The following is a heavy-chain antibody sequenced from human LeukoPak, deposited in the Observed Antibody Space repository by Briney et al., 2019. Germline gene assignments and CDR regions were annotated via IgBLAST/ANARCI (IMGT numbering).Heavy chain of an antibody. J-gene: IGHJ4*02. CDR3: ARFSQYYDSPTHYLDY. CDR1: GGSINNYY. CDR2: IYYTGST. Sequence: SETLSLTCTVSGGSINNYYWSWVRQPPGAGLEWLAYIYYTGSTNYNPSLKTRLTISVDTSKNQFSLRLNSVTAADTAVYYCARFSQYYDSPTHYLDYWGQGTLVTVSS. V-gene: IGHV4-59*08. D-gene: IGHD2/OR15-2a*01.